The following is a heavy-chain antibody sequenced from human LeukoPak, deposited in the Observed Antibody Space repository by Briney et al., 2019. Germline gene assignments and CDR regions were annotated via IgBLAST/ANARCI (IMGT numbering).Heavy chain of an antibody. D-gene: IGHD6-13*01. V-gene: IGHV3-20*04. CDR2: INWNGGST. Sequence: GGSLRLSCAASGFTFSSYWMHWVRQAPGKGLEWVSGINWNGGSTGYADSVKGRFTISSDNAKNSLYLQMNSLRAEDTALYYCARVHDPYSSSWYYYYYYMDVWGKGTTVTVSS. J-gene: IGHJ6*03. CDR1: GFTFSSYW. CDR3: ARVHDPYSSSWYYYYYYMDV.